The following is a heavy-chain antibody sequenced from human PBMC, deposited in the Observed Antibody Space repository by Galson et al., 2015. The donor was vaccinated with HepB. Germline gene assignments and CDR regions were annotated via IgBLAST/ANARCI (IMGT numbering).Heavy chain of an antibody. V-gene: IGHV3-33*01. D-gene: IGHD5-12*01. Sequence: SLRLSCAASGFTFSSYGMHWVRQAPGKGLGWVAVIWYDGSNKYYADSVKGRFTISRDNSKNTLYLQMNSLRAEDTAVYYCARDEDIVDIVATKRGDAFDIWGQGTMVTVSS. CDR2: IWYDGSNK. J-gene: IGHJ3*02. CDR1: GFTFSSYG. CDR3: ARDEDIVDIVATKRGDAFDI.